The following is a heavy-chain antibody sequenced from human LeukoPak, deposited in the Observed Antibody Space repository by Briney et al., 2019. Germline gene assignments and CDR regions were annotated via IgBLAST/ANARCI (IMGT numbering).Heavy chain of an antibody. CDR3: ATNTMFRGIHAFDI. Sequence: GESLKISCKGSGYSFTSYWIGWVRQMPGKGLEWMGIIYPGDSDTRYSPSFQGQVTISADKSVSTAYLQWSSLKASDSAMYYCATNTMFRGIHAFDIWGQGTMVTVSS. CDR1: GYSFTSYW. J-gene: IGHJ3*02. D-gene: IGHD3-10*01. V-gene: IGHV5-51*01. CDR2: IYPGDSDT.